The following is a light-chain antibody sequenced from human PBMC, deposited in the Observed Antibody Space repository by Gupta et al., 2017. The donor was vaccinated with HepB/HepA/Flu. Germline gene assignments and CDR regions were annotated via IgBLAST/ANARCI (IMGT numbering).Light chain of an antibody. Sequence: VLTSSPSTLSLSPGERATLSCRASQYVSSTYLAWYQHRPGQAPRLLIYSASNRATGIPDRFSGSGSGTDFTLTISRLEPEDFAVYYCHHYGSSSWTFGQGTEVEIK. CDR1: QYVSSTY. CDR2: SAS. CDR3: HHYGSSSWT. J-gene: IGKJ1*01. V-gene: IGKV3-20*01.